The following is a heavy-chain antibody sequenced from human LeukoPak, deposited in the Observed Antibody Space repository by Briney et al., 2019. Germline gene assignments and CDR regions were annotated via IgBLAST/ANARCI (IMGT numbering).Heavy chain of an antibody. D-gene: IGHD3-22*01. Sequence: SETLSLTCAVYGGSFSGYYWSWIRQPPGKGLEWIGEINHSGSTNYNPSLKSRVTISVDTSKNQFSLKLSSVTAADTAVYYCARGEYYYDSSGYYIGYYYYGMDVWGQGTTVTVSS. CDR1: GGSFSGYY. CDR2: INHSGST. V-gene: IGHV4-34*01. CDR3: ARGEYYYDSSGYYIGYYYYGMDV. J-gene: IGHJ6*02.